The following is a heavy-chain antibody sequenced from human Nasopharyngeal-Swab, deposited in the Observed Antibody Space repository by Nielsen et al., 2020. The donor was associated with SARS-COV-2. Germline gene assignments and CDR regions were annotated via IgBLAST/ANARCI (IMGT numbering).Heavy chain of an antibody. D-gene: IGHD6-13*01. CDR1: GGSISSGSYY. Sequence: SETLSLTCTVSGGSISSGSYYWSWIRQPAGKGLEWIGRIYTSGSTNYNPSLKSRVTISVDTSKNQFSLKLSSVTAADTAVYYCAREGPTPGWYSSSWYPSYYYGMDVWGQGTTVTVSS. CDR3: AREGPTPGWYSSSWYPSYYYGMDV. CDR2: IYTSGST. J-gene: IGHJ6*02. V-gene: IGHV4-61*02.